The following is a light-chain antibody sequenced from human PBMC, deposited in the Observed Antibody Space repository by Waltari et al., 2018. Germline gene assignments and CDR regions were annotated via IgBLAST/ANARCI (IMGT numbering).Light chain of an antibody. CDR2: RAS. CDR1: QSIDIW. V-gene: IGKV1-5*03. CDR3: QQYYNYPRT. J-gene: IGKJ1*01. Sequence: DIQMTQSPSTLSASVGDRVTITCRASQSIDIWLAWYQPKPGKAPKLLIYRASSVQSGVPSGFSGSGSGTEFTLTISSLQPDDFATYYCQQYYNYPRTFGQGTKVEIK.